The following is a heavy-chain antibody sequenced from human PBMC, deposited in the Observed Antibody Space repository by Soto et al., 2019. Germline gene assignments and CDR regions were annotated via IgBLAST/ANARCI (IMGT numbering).Heavy chain of an antibody. CDR3: ARARYYYDSSGYQEPFDY. CDR1: GGTFSSYA. J-gene: IGHJ4*02. Sequence: RASVKVSCKASGGTFSSYAISWVRQAPGQGLEWMGGIIPIFGTADYAQKFQGRVTITADESTSTAYMELSSLRSEDTAVYYCARARYYYDSSGYQEPFDYWGQGTLVTVSS. CDR2: IIPIFGTA. V-gene: IGHV1-69*13. D-gene: IGHD3-22*01.